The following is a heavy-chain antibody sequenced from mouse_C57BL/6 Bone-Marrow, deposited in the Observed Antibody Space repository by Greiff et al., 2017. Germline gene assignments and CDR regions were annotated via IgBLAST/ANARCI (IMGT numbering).Heavy chain of an antibody. CDR3: ARTPPSFYPYFDS. V-gene: IGHV1-59*01. CDR2: IDPSDSYT. J-gene: IGHJ2*01. Sequence: QVQLQQPGAELVRPGTSVKLSCKASGYTFTSYWMHWVKQRPGQGLEWIGVIDPSDSYTNYNQKFKGKATLTVDTSSSTAYMQLSSLTSEDSAVYYCARTPPSFYPYFDSRGQGTTLPFSS. CDR1: GYTFTSYW. D-gene: IGHD2-3*01.